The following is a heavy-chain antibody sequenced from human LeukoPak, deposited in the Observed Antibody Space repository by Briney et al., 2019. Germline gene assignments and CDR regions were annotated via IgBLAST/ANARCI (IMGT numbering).Heavy chain of an antibody. Sequence: ASMKVSCKASGYTFTGYYMQWVRQAPGQGLEWMGWINPNSGGTNYAQKFQGRVTMTRDTSISTAYMELTRLTSDDTAMYYCTRGDYGGYLGYYFDYWGQGTLVTVSS. CDR1: GYTFTGYY. J-gene: IGHJ4*02. V-gene: IGHV1-2*02. CDR3: TRGDYGGYLGYYFDY. CDR2: INPNSGGT. D-gene: IGHD4-17*01.